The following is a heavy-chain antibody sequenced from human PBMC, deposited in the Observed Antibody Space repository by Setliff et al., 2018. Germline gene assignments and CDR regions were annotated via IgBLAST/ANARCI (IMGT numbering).Heavy chain of an antibody. CDR3: AKVQESIVGALEY. D-gene: IGHD1-26*01. V-gene: IGHV3-23*01. CDR2: ISGNSGST. CDR1: GFNFSINDMTYG. Sequence: GGSLRLSCAASGFNFSINDMTYGMSWVRQAPGKGLQWVSGISGNSGSTYYAASVKGRFTISRDNSKNTLYLQMNSLRAEDTALYYCAKVQESIVGALEYWGQGALVT. J-gene: IGHJ4*02.